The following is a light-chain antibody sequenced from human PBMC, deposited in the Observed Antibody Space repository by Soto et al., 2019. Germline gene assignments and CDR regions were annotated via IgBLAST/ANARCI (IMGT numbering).Light chain of an antibody. Sequence: EIVIMQSPATLSVSPGASSALSGRAGQNIHTNLAWYQQKPGQAPRLLFYGASTGATGLPARFSGSGSGTEFTLTINSLQAEDCAVYYCQQYYNWPRTFGQGTRLEIK. CDR1: QNIHTN. CDR2: GAS. CDR3: QQYYNWPRT. V-gene: IGKV3-15*01. J-gene: IGKJ5*01.